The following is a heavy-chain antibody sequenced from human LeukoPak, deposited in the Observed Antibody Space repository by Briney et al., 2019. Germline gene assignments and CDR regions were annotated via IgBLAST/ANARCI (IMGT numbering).Heavy chain of an antibody. Sequence: GGSLRLSCEASRFTFSKYWMSWVRQAPGKGLEWVANIKQDGSEKYYVDSVKGRLTISRDNAKNSLYLQMNSLRAEDTAVYYCVGHSDYWGQGTLVTVSS. D-gene: IGHD3-16*01. J-gene: IGHJ4*02. CDR1: RFTFSKYW. CDR3: VGHSDY. CDR2: IKQDGSEK. V-gene: IGHV3-7*01.